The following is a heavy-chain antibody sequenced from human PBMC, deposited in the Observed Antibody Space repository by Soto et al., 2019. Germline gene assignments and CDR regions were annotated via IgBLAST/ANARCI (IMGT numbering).Heavy chain of an antibody. D-gene: IGHD6-19*01. CDR3: ARIAVAGLHSGPVPPWLHFDY. V-gene: IGHV5-51*01. CDR2: IYPADSDT. J-gene: IGHJ4*02. CDR1: GYTFTNSW. Sequence: GESLKTSCRASGYTFTNSWIGWVRQMPGKGLECMGLIYPADSDTKYSPSFQGQVTISADKSTNTAYLQWSSLKASDTAMYYCARIAVAGLHSGPVPPWLHFDYWAQGTLVTVSS.